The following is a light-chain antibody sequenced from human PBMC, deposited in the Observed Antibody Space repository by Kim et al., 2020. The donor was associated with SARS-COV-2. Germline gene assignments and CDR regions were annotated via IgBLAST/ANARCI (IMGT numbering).Light chain of an antibody. J-gene: IGKJ1*01. CDR2: GAS. CDR3: QQYKNWPRT. Sequence: VCPGERATLSCRASQSVRSNLAWYQQKPGQAPRLLIYGASTRATGIPARFSGSGSGTEFTLTISSLQSEDFAVYYCQQYKNWPRTFGQGTKVDIK. V-gene: IGKV3-15*01. CDR1: QSVRSN.